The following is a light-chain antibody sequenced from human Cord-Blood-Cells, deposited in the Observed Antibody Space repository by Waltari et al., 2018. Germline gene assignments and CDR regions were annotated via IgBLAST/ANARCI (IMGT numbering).Light chain of an antibody. Sequence: DIQMTQSPSSLSASVGDRVTITCQASQSISSYLNWYQQKPGKAPKLLIYAASSLQSGVPSRFSGSGSGTDFTLNISSLQPEDFATYACQQSYSTPRTFGQGTKVEIK. CDR1: QSISSY. CDR2: AAS. CDR3: QQSYSTPRT. V-gene: IGKV1-39*01. J-gene: IGKJ1*01.